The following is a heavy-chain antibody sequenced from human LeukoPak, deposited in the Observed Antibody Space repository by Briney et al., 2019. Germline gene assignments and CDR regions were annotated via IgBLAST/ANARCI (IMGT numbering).Heavy chain of an antibody. J-gene: IGHJ4*02. D-gene: IGHD3/OR15-3a*01. CDR3: ARSHSVWTSFDY. CDR2: INHSGST. V-gene: IGHV4-34*01. CDR1: GGSFSGYY. Sequence: SETLSLTCAVYGGSFSGYYWSWIRQPPGKGLEWIGEINHSGSTNYNPSLKSRVTISIDTSKNQFSLKLSSVTAADTAVYYCARSHSVWTSFDYWGQGTLVTVSS.